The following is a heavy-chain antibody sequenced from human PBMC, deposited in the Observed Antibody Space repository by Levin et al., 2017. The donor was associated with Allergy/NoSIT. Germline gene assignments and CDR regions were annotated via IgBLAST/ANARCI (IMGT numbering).Heavy chain of an antibody. CDR1: GFTFSSYG. Sequence: GESLKISCAASGFTFSSYGMHWVRQAPGKGLEWVAVIWYDGSNKYYADSVKGRFTISRDNSKNTLYLQMNSLRAEDTAVYYCAREDMGGVDTPFDAFDIWGQGTMVTVSS. CDR3: AREDMGGVDTPFDAFDI. J-gene: IGHJ3*02. CDR2: IWYDGSNK. D-gene: IGHD5-18*01. V-gene: IGHV3-33*01.